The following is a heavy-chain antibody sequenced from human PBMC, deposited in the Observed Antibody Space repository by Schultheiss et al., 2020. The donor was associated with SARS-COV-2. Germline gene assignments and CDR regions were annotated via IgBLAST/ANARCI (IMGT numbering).Heavy chain of an antibody. Sequence: SETLSLTCAVYGGSFSGYYWSWIRQHPGRGLEYIGHIYYSGSTYYNSSLKSRVTISVDTSKNQFSLKLSSVTAADTAVYYCARAGYDSSGYYFDYWGQGTLVTVSS. V-gene: IGHV4-34*01. J-gene: IGHJ4*02. CDR3: ARAGYDSSGYYFDY. D-gene: IGHD3-22*01. CDR1: GGSFSGYY. CDR2: IYYSGST.